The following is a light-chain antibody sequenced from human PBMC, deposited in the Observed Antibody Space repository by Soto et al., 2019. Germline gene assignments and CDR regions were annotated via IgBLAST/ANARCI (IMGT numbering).Light chain of an antibody. J-gene: IGLJ2*01. V-gene: IGLV2-23*02. CDR3: CSYAGSSTVL. Sequence: QSALTQPASVSGSPGQSITISCTGTSSDVGSYNLVSWYQQHPGKAPKLMIYEVSKRPSGVSNLFSGSKSGNTASLTISGLQAEDDADYYCCSYAGSSTVLFGGGTKLTVL. CDR2: EVS. CDR1: SSDVGSYNL.